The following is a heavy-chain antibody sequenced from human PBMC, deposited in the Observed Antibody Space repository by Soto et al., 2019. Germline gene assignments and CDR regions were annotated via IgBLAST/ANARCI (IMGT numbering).Heavy chain of an antibody. Sequence: SETLSLTCTVSGGSISSSNYFWGWIRQPPGKGLEWIGSMYYSGSTYYNPSLKSRVTISVDTSKNQFSLKLSSVTAADTAVYYPARPGNIVGCCWWYFDLWGRGTLVTVSS. D-gene: IGHD1-26*01. CDR2: MYYSGST. CDR1: GGSISSSNYF. V-gene: IGHV4-39*01. CDR3: ARPGNIVGCCWWYFDL. J-gene: IGHJ2*01.